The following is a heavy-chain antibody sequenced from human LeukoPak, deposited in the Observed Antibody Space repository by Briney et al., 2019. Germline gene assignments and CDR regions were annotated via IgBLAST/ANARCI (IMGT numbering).Heavy chain of an antibody. V-gene: IGHV4-39*01. Sequence: PSGTLSLTCAVSGGSISSSSYYWGWIRQPPGKGLEWIGSIYYSGSTYYNPSLKSRVTISVDTSKNQFSLKLSSVTAADTAVYYCARCQHYGSGSLDYWGQGTLVTVSS. CDR2: IYYSGST. D-gene: IGHD3-10*01. CDR1: GGSISSSSYY. J-gene: IGHJ4*02. CDR3: ARCQHYGSGSLDY.